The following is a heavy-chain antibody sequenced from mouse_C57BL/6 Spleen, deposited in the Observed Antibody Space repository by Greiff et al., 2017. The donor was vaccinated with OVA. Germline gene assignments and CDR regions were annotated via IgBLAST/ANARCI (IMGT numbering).Heavy chain of an antibody. V-gene: IGHV1-61*01. J-gene: IGHJ2*01. D-gene: IGHD4-1*01. CDR3: ARLGLDYFDY. Sequence: QVQLQQPGAELVRPGSSVKLSCKASGYTFTSYWMDWVKQRPGQGLEWIGNIYPSDSETHYNQKFKDKATLTVDKSSSSAYMQLSSLTSEDAAVDYCARLGLDYFDYWGQGTTLTVSS. CDR2: IYPSDSET. CDR1: GYTFTSYW.